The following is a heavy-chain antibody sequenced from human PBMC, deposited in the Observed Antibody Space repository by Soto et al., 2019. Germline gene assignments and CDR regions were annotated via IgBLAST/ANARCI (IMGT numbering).Heavy chain of an antibody. Sequence: EVQLLESGGGLVQPGGSLRLSCEASGFTFSNYAMSWVRQAPGKGLEWVSAISGSGASTYYADSVKGRFIISRDHSKSNQYLQISGLKAEDTAVYYCASRNIVALLYYYCYYMDLWGKGTTVTVSS. D-gene: IGHD5-12*01. CDR1: GFTFSNYA. CDR2: ISGSGAST. CDR3: ASRNIVALLYYYCYYMDL. J-gene: IGHJ6*03. V-gene: IGHV3-23*01.